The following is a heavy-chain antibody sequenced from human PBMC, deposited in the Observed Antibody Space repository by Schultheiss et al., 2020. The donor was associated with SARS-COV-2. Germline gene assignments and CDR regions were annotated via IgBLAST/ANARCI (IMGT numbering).Heavy chain of an antibody. CDR2: IYYSGST. V-gene: IGHV4-59*06. CDR3: ARGLRREYYYYGMDV. CDR1: GGSISSYY. J-gene: IGHJ6*02. D-gene: IGHD1-26*01. Sequence: SETLSLTCTVSGGSISSYYWSWIRQHPGKGLEWIGYIYYSGSTYYNPSLKSRVTISVDTSKNQFSLKLSSVTAADTAVYYCARGLRREYYYYGMDVWGQGTTVTVSS.